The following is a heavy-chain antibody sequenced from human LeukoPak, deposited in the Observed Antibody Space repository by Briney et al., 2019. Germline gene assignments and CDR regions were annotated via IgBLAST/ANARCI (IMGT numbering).Heavy chain of an antibody. D-gene: IGHD6-13*01. CDR2: IRSKAYGGTT. CDR1: GFTFGDYA. J-gene: IGHJ4*02. Sequence: GGSLRLSCTASGFTFGDYAMSWVRQAPGKGLEWVGFIRSKAYGGTTEYAASVKGRFTISRDDSKSIAYLQMNSLKTEDTAVYYCTIDSSSWPRGDYWGQGTLVTVSS. V-gene: IGHV3-49*04. CDR3: TIDSSSWPRGDY.